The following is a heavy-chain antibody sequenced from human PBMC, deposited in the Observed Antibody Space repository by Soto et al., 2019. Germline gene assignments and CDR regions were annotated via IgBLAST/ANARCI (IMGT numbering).Heavy chain of an antibody. V-gene: IGHV4-4*02. J-gene: IGHJ5*02. Sequence: QVQLQESGPGLVKPSGTLSLTCAVSGGSISSSKWWSWVRQPPGKGLEWIGEIYHSGSTNYNPSLKSRLIISVDKSKNQFFLKLSSVAAAATAVYYCASREYTSSTNWFDPWGQGTLVSVSS. CDR1: GGSISSSKW. D-gene: IGHD6-6*01. CDR2: IYHSGST. CDR3: ASREYTSSTNWFDP.